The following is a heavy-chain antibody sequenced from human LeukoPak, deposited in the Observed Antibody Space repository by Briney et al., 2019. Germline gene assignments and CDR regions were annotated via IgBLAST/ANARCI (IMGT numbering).Heavy chain of an antibody. Sequence: ASVKVSCEASGYTFTDYYIHWVRQAPGQGLEWVGWINPTSGGTNYAQKFQDRVTMTRDTSNNTSYMELSRLRPDDTAVYYCAREFRTTTWSYDAFDLWGQGTMVTVSS. V-gene: IGHV1-2*02. CDR1: GYTFTDYY. CDR2: INPTSGGT. J-gene: IGHJ3*01. CDR3: AREFRTTTWSYDAFDL. D-gene: IGHD1/OR15-1a*01.